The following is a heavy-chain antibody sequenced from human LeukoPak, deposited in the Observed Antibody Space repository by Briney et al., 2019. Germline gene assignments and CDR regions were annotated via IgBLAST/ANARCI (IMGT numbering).Heavy chain of an antibody. D-gene: IGHD3-16*01. CDR1: GFTVSSNY. Sequence: GGSLRLSCAASGFTVSSNYMSWVRQAPGKGLAWVSLIYSGGSTYYADSVKGRFTISRDNSKNTLYLQMNGLRAEDTAAYYCARRAGGLARNNWFDPWGQGTLVTVSS. V-gene: IGHV3-66*01. CDR3: ARRAGGLARNNWFDP. J-gene: IGHJ5*02. CDR2: IYSGGST.